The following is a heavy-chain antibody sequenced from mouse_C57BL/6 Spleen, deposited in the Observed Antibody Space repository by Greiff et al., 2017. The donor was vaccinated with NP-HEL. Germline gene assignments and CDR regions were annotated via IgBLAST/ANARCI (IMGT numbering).Heavy chain of an antibody. CDR2: IHPSDSDT. CDR3: AIGQRDYYGSSRYFDY. Sequence: QVQLKQPGAELVKPGASVKVSCKASGYTFTSYWMHWVKQRPGQGLEWIGRIHPSDSDTNYNQKFKGKATLTVDKSSSTAYMQLSSLTSEDSAVYYCAIGQRDYYGSSRYFDYWGQGTTLTVSS. CDR1: GYTFTSYW. V-gene: IGHV1-74*01. D-gene: IGHD1-1*01. J-gene: IGHJ2*01.